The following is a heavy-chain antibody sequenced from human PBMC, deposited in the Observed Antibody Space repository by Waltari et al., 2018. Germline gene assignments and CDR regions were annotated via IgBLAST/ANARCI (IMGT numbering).Heavy chain of an antibody. Sequence: QVQLVQSGAEVKKPGSSVKVSCKASGGTFSSYAISWVRQAPGQGLEWMGGIIPIFGTANYAQKFQGRVTITADESTSTAYMELSSLRSEDTAVYYCVRDPRIAAAGSGGEYYFDYWGQGTLVTVSS. CDR1: GGTFSSYA. V-gene: IGHV1-69*13. J-gene: IGHJ4*02. CDR2: IIPIFGTA. CDR3: VRDPRIAAAGSGGEYYFDY. D-gene: IGHD6-13*01.